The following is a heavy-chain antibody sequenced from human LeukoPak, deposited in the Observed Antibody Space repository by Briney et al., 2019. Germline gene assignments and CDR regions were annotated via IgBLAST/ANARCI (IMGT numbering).Heavy chain of an antibody. J-gene: IGHJ4*02. CDR3: ASRKKGMATAGFDY. CDR2: IYPGDSGT. Sequence: GESLKISCKGSGYSFTSYWSGWVRQMPGKGLEWMGIIYPGDSGTRYSPSFQGQVTISAEKSISTAYLQWSSLKASDTALYYCASRKKGMATAGFDYWGQGTQVTVSS. D-gene: IGHD5-24*01. V-gene: IGHV5-51*01. CDR1: GYSFTSYW.